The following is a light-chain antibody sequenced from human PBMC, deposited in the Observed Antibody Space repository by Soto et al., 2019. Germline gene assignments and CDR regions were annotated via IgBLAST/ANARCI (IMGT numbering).Light chain of an antibody. V-gene: IGKV3-20*01. CDR1: QSVSSSY. J-gene: IGKJ2*01. CDR3: RHYGSSPPYT. CDR2: GAS. Sequence: EIVLTQSPGTLSLSPGERATLSCRASQSVSSSYLAWYQQKPGQAPRLLIYGASSRATGIPDRFSGSGSGTDLTLTISRLETEAFAGYYCRHYGSSPPYTFDQGTKLEIK.